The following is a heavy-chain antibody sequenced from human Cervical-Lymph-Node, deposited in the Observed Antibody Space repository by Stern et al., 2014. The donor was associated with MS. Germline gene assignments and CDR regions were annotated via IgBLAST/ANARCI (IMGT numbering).Heavy chain of an antibody. J-gene: IGHJ2*01. Sequence: QVQLQQWGAGLLKPSETLSLTCAVYGGSFSGYYWSWIRQPPGKGLEWIGEINHSGSTNYNPSLKSRVTISVDPSKNQFSLKLSFVTAADTAVYYCARGVGATTYWYFDLWGRGTLVTVSS. CDR2: INHSGST. D-gene: IGHD1-26*01. V-gene: IGHV4-34*01. CDR1: GGSFSGYY. CDR3: ARGVGATTYWYFDL.